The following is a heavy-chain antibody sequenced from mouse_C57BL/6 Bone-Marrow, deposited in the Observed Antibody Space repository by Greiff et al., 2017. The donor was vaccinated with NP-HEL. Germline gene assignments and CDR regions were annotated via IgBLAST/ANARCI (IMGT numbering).Heavy chain of an antibody. CDR3: ARSGVLRYGYYFDY. CDR2: IDPANGDT. Sequence: VLLQQSVAELVRPGASVKLSCTASGFTFTNTYMRWVKQRPEQGLEWIGRIDPANGDTKSASKFQVKAPITADTSSNTAYVQLSRLTSEDTAIYYCARSGVLRYGYYFDYWGQGTTLTVSS. V-gene: IGHV14-3*01. D-gene: IGHD1-1*01. CDR1: GFTFTNTY. J-gene: IGHJ2*01.